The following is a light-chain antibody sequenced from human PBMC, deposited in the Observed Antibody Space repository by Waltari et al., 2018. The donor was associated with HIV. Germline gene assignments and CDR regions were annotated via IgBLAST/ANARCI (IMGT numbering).Light chain of an antibody. V-gene: IGLV1-40*01. CDR3: QSYDSGLTAYV. CDR2: GNT. J-gene: IGLJ1*01. CDR1: SSNIGAGYD. Sequence: QSVLTQPPSVSGAPGQRVTLPCTGSSSNIGAGYDVHWFQQLPGTAPKLLIYGNTNRPSGVPDRFSGSKSGTSASLAITGLQAEDEADYYCQSYDSGLTAYVFGTGTKVTVL.